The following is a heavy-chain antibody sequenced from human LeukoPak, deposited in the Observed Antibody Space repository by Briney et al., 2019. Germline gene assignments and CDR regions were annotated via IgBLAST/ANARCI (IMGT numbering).Heavy chain of an antibody. CDR2: ISSSSSTI. J-gene: IGHJ4*02. CDR1: GFTFSSYS. CDR3: ASSHCSSTSCHWDY. Sequence: GGSLRLSCAASGFTFSSYSMNWVRQAPGKGLEWVSYISSSSSTIYYADSVKGRFTISRDNAKNSLYLQMNSLRAEDTAVYYCASSHCSSTSCHWDYWGQGTLVTVSS. D-gene: IGHD2-2*01. V-gene: IGHV3-48*04.